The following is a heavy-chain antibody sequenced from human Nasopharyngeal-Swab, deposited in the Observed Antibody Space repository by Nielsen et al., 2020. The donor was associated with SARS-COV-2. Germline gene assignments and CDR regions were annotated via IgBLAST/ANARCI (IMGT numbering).Heavy chain of an antibody. CDR3: ARVGPYYYYSSGYDVEY. J-gene: IGHJ4*02. Sequence: GESLKISCAASGFTFSSYSMNWVRQAPGKGLEWVSYISSSSSTIYYADSVKGRFTISRDNAKNSLYLQMNSLRDEDTAVYYCARVGPYYYYSSGYDVEYWGQGTLVTVSS. CDR2: ISSSSSTI. V-gene: IGHV3-48*02. CDR1: GFTFSSYS. D-gene: IGHD3-22*01.